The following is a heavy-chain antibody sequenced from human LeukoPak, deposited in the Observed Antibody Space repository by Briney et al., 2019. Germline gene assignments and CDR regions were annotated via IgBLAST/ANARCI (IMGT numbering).Heavy chain of an antibody. CDR3: ARGRGGPYYFDY. CDR2: IYYSGST. J-gene: IGHJ4*02. D-gene: IGHD3-10*01. V-gene: IGHV4-59*11. Sequence: SETLSLTCTVSGGSMSSHYWSWIRQPPGRGLEWIGNIYYSGSTNYNPSLNSRVTISVDTSKNQSSLKLSSVTAADTAVYYCARGRGGPYYFDYWGQGSLVTVSS. CDR1: GGSMSSHY.